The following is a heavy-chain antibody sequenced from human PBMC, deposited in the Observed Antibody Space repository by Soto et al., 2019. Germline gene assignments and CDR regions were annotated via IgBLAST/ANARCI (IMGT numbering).Heavy chain of an antibody. Sequence: ASVKVSCKASGYTFTSYAMHWVRQAPGQRLEWMGWINAGNGNTKYSQKFQGRVTITRDTSASTAYMGLSSLRSEDTAVYYCARESSSWYSYYFDYWGQGTLVTVSS. D-gene: IGHD6-13*01. CDR1: GYTFTSYA. V-gene: IGHV1-3*01. CDR3: ARESSSWYSYYFDY. J-gene: IGHJ4*02. CDR2: INAGNGNT.